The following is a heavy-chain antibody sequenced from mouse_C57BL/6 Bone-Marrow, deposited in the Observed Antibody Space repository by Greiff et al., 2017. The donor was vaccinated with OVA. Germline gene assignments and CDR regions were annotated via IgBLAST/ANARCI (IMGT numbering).Heavy chain of an antibody. CDR1: GYAFSSYW. Sequence: QVQLQQSGAELVKPGASVKISCTASGYAFSSYWMNWVKQRPGKGLEWIGQIYPGDGDTNYNGKFKGKATLTADKSSSTAYMQLSSLTSEDSAVYFGARHYYGSNYWYFDVWGTGTTVTVSS. V-gene: IGHV1-80*01. CDR2: IYPGDGDT. D-gene: IGHD1-1*01. J-gene: IGHJ1*03. CDR3: ARHYYGSNYWYFDV.